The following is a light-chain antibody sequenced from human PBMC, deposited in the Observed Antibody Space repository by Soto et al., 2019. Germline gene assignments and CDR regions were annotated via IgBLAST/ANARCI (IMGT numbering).Light chain of an antibody. Sequence: DIQMTQSPSTLSAPVGDRVTISCRASQSISNWLAWFQQKPGKAPKLLIYDASTLESGVPSRFSGSGSGTEFTLTISSLQPDDFATYYCQQYNSYSYTFGQGNKLEIQ. J-gene: IGKJ2*01. CDR1: QSISNW. V-gene: IGKV1-5*01. CDR2: DAS. CDR3: QQYNSYSYT.